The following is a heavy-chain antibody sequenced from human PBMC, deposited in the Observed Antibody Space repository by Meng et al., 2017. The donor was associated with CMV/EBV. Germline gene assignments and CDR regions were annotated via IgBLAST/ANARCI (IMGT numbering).Heavy chain of an antibody. CDR2: ISYDGSNK. J-gene: IGHJ6*02. D-gene: IGHD3-3*01. CDR1: YA. Sequence: YAMNWVRQAPGKGLEWVAVISYDGSNKYYADSVKGRFTISRDNSKNTLYLQMNSLRAEDTAVYYCARENQAYYDFWSGYQPSYGMDVWGQGTTVTVSS. CDR3: ARENQAYYDFWSGYQPSYGMDV. V-gene: IGHV3-30*04.